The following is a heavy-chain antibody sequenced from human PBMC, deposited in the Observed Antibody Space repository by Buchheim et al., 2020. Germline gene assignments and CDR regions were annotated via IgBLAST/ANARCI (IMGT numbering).Heavy chain of an antibody. Sequence: EVQLVQSGAEVKKPGESLKTSCEGSGYRFTSQWIGWVRQMPGKGLEWMGIIYPDDSDARYSPSFQGQATISVDKPISTAYLQWSSLKASDSAMYYCARRGRTGTTPNYFDLWGQGTL. D-gene: IGHD1-1*01. V-gene: IGHV5-51*01. CDR3: ARRGRTGTTPNYFDL. CDR1: GYRFTSQW. J-gene: IGHJ4*02. CDR2: IYPDDSDA.